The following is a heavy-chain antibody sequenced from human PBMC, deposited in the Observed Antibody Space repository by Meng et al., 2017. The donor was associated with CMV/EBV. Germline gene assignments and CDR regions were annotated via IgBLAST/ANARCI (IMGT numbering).Heavy chain of an antibody. V-gene: IGHV1-46*01. CDR2: INPSGGST. J-gene: IGHJ4*02. CDR3: ARAGDGDAHFDY. D-gene: IGHD4-17*01. Sequence: ASAKVSCKASGYTFTGYYMHWVRQAPGQGLEWMGIINPSGGSTSYAQKFQGRVTMTRDTSTSTVYMELSSLRSEDTAVYYCARAGDGDAHFDYWGQGTLVTVSS. CDR1: GYTFTGYY.